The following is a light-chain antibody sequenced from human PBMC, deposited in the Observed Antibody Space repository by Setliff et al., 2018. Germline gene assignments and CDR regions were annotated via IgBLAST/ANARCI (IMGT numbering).Light chain of an antibody. Sequence: QSALAQPASVSGSPGQSITISCSGTSSDVGSYDLVSWYQQHPGKAPKLIIYGVSDRPSGVSSRFSGSKSGNTAYLTISGLQADDEADYYCSSYTSSSTDVFGTGTKVTV. J-gene: IGLJ1*01. CDR2: GVS. V-gene: IGLV2-14*03. CDR1: SSDVGSYDL. CDR3: SSYTSSSTDV.